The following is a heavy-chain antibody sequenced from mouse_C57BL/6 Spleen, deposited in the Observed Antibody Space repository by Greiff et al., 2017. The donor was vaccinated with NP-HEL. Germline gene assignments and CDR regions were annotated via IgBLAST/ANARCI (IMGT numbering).Heavy chain of an antibody. V-gene: IGHV1-26*01. Sequence: EVQLQQSGPELVKPGASVKISCKASGYTFTDYYMNWVKQSHGKSLEWIGDINPNNGGTSYNQKFKGKATLTVDKSSSTAYMELRSLTSEDSAVYYCARSIDGYGAYWGQGTLVTVSA. J-gene: IGHJ3*01. CDR1: GYTFTDYY. CDR2: INPNNGGT. CDR3: ARSIDGYGAY. D-gene: IGHD2-3*01.